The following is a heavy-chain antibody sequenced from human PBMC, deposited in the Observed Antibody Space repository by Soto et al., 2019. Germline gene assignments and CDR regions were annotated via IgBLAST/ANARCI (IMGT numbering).Heavy chain of an antibody. CDR3: SISNSYGRGDF. CDR2: IIPVFGTT. J-gene: IGHJ4*02. CDR1: GGTLNSYT. D-gene: IGHD1-1*01. V-gene: IGHV1-69*01. Sequence: QVQLVQSGAEVKKPGSSVRVSCKASGGTLNSYTISWVRQAPGQGLEWMGGIIPVFGTTDYAQKFQGRVTITADQSTGTAYLDLFSLRPEDTAIYYCSISNSYGRGDFWGKGTLVTVSS.